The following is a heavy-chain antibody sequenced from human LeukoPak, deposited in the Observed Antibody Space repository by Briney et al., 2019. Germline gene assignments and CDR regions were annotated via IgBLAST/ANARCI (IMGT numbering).Heavy chain of an antibody. D-gene: IGHD3-10*01. CDR3: ARGYGSGSYYNVDY. CDR2: ISSSGSTI. J-gene: IGHJ4*02. V-gene: IGHV3-48*03. Sequence: PGGSLRLSCAASGFTFSSYEMNWVRQAPGKGLEWVSYISSSGSTIYYADSVKGRFTISRDNSKNTLYLQMNSLRAEDTAVYYCARGYGSGSYYNVDYWGQGTLVTVSS. CDR1: GFTFSSYE.